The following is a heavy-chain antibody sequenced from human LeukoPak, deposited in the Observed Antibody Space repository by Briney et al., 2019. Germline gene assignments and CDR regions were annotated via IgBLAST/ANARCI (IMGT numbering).Heavy chain of an antibody. CDR1: GGAFSAYY. Sequence: SETLSLTCGVYGGAFSAYYWSWIRQAPEKGLEWIGEINHRGSTNYNPSLKSRVTISLDTSENQFSLKLSSVTAADTDVYYCARGRITTFGVVIPLDYWGQGALVTVSS. CDR3: ARGRITTFGVVIPLDY. V-gene: IGHV4-34*01. D-gene: IGHD3-3*01. J-gene: IGHJ4*02. CDR2: INHRGST.